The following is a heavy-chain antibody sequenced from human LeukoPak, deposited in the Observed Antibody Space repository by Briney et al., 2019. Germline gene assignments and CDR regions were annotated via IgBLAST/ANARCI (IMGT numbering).Heavy chain of an antibody. V-gene: IGHV4-39*07. CDR1: GFTFSSYA. J-gene: IGHJ4*02. D-gene: IGHD1-1*01. Sequence: GSLRLSCAASGFTFSSYAMSWVRQPPGKELEWIGSIYYSGSTYYNPSLKSRATISVDTSKNQFSLKLSSVTAADTAVYYCARDQSRTTGLDYWGQGTLVTVSS. CDR3: ARDQSRTTGLDY. CDR2: IYYSGST.